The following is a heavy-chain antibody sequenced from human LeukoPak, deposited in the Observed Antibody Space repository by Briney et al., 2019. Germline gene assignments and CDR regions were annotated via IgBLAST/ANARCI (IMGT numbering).Heavy chain of an antibody. J-gene: IGHJ4*02. CDR3: ARDFDSVTSAFAY. Sequence: GGSLRLSCAASGFTFDDYAMHWVRQAPGKGLEWVSGISWNSGSVGYADSVKGRFTISRDNTKSSLFLQMNSLRDEDTSIYYCARDFDSVTSAFAYWGQGALVIVSS. D-gene: IGHD2-21*02. CDR2: ISWNSGSV. CDR1: GFTFDDYA. V-gene: IGHV3-9*01.